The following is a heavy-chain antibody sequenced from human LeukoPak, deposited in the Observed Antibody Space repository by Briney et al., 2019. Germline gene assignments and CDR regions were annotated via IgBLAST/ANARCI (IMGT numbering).Heavy chain of an antibody. CDR2: ISYDGSNK. J-gene: IGHJ4*02. D-gene: IGHD3-22*01. V-gene: IGHV3-30*18. CDR1: GFTFSSYG. Sequence: GGSLRLSCAASGFTFSSYGMHWVRQAPGKGLEWVAVISYDGSNKYYADSVKGRFTISSDNSKNTLYLQMNSLRAEDTAVYYCAKDWARPSTMIVVVTGLIDYWGQGTLVTVSS. CDR3: AKDWARPSTMIVVVTGLIDY.